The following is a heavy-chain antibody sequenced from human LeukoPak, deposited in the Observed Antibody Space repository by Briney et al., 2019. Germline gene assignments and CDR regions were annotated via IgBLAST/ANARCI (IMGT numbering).Heavy chain of an antibody. CDR3: ATCRCPEAAFQH. D-gene: IGHD6-19*01. CDR1: GFTFSSYA. Sequence: GRSLRLSCAASGFTFSSYAMHWVRQAPGKGLEWVAVISYDGSNKYYADSVKGRFTISRDNSKNTLYLQMNSLRAEDTAVYYCATCRCPEAAFQHWGQGTLATVSS. V-gene: IGHV3-30*04. J-gene: IGHJ1*01. CDR2: ISYDGSNK.